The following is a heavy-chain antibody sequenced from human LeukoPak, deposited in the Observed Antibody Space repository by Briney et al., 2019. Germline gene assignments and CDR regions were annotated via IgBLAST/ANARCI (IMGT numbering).Heavy chain of an antibody. CDR2: IDSDGYST. CDR1: GYSFTSYW. V-gene: IGHV3-74*01. Sequence: GESLKISCKGSGYSFTSYWIGWVRQAPGKGLVWVSRIDSDGYSTAYADSVKGRFTISRDNSKNTLYLQMNSLRAEDTAVYYCARFGGYSGYDGAAAFDIWGQGTMVTVSS. CDR3: ARFGGYSGYDGAAAFDI. J-gene: IGHJ3*02. D-gene: IGHD5-12*01.